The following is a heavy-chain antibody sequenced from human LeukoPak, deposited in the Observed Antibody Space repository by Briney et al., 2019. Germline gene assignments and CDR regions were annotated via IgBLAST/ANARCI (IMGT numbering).Heavy chain of an antibody. CDR2: IRYDGSNK. V-gene: IGHV3-30*02. D-gene: IGHD3-9*01. J-gene: IGHJ4*02. Sequence: PGGSLRLSCAASGFTFSSYGMHWVRQAPGKGLEWVAFIRYDGSNKYYADSVKGRFTISRDNSKNTLYLQMNSLRAEDTAVYYCAKVPSRYPPSNYYFDYWGQGTLVTVSS. CDR3: AKVPSRYPPSNYYFDY. CDR1: GFTFSSYG.